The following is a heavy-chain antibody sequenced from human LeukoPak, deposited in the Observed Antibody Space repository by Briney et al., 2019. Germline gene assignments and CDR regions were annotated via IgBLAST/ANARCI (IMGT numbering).Heavy chain of an antibody. J-gene: IGHJ6*04. CDR2: IWFDGSKT. CDR3: VRDTGYNKYGMDV. D-gene: IGHD1-14*01. CDR1: GCTFTMFG. Sequence: GGSLRLSCAASGCTFTMFGIHWVCQAPGKGLEWVSVIWFDGSKTYYADSVKGRFTISRDTSQNTVFLQMNSLRAEDTAVYYCVRDTGYNKYGMDVWGKGTTVTVSS. V-gene: IGHV3-33*01.